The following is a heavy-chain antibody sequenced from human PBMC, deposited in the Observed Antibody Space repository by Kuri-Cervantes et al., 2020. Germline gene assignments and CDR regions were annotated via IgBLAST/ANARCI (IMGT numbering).Heavy chain of an antibody. V-gene: IGHV1-8*01. Sequence: ASVKVSCKASGYTFTSYDINWVRQATGQGLEWMGWMNPNSGNTGYAQKFQGRVTMTRNTSISTAYMELSSLRSEDTAVYYCARGSYYDFWSGYYTHSHYYYMDVWGKGTTVTVSS. J-gene: IGHJ6*03. CDR3: ARGSYYDFWSGYYTHSHYYYMDV. CDR2: MNPNSGNT. D-gene: IGHD3-3*01. CDR1: GYTFTSYD.